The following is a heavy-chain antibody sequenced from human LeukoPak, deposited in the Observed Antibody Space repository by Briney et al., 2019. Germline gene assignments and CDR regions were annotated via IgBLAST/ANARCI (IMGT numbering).Heavy chain of an antibody. D-gene: IGHD4-23*01. Sequence: GGSLRLSCAASGFTFSSYWMSWVRQAPGKGLEWVANIKQDGSEKYYVDSVKGRFTISRDNAKNSLYLQMNSLRAEDTAVYYCARDQYGGNSVWGTDHDAFDIWGQGTMVTVSS. CDR3: ARDQYGGNSVWGTDHDAFDI. J-gene: IGHJ3*02. CDR1: GFTFSSYW. CDR2: IKQDGSEK. V-gene: IGHV3-7*01.